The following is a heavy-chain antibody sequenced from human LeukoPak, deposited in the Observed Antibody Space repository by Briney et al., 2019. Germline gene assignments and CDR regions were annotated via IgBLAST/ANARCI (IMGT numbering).Heavy chain of an antibody. Sequence: PSETLSLTCTVSSGSIISYYWSWIRQPAGKRLEWIGRIYTSGSTDYNSSLKSRVAMSLDTSKNQFSLKLRSVTAADTAVYYCARDWNAGSGWFLWFDPWGQGTLVTVSS. CDR1: SGSIISYY. J-gene: IGHJ5*02. CDR3: ARDWNAGSGWFLWFDP. D-gene: IGHD6-19*01. CDR2: IYTSGST. V-gene: IGHV4-4*07.